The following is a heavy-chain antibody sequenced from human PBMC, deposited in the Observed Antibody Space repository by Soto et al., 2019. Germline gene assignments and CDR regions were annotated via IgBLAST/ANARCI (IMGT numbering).Heavy chain of an antibody. CDR1: GGSFSGYQ. J-gene: IGHJ6*03. V-gene: IGHV4-34*01. D-gene: IGHD3-10*01. CDR3: ARCLILWFGKLSRRGGYYYYMDV. CDR2: INDSGNI. Sequence: QVQLQQWGAGLLKPSETLSLTCAVYGGSFSGYQWTWIRQTPGKGLEWIGEINDSGNINYNPSLKSQVTILADTAKKQISLKLSSVTAADTAVYYCARCLILWFGKLSRRGGYYYYMDVWGKGTSVTVSS.